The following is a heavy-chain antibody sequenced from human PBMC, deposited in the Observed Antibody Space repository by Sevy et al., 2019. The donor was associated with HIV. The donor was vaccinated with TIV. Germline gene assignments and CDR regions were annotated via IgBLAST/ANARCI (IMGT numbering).Heavy chain of an antibody. D-gene: IGHD3-9*01. CDR3: TSDAGYDIAWYPSDY. J-gene: IGHJ4*02. V-gene: IGHV3-30-3*01. CDR2: ISYDGSYK. CDR1: GFTFRTYA. Sequence: GGSLRLSCAASGFTFRTYALHWVRQAPGKGLEWVAVISYDGSYKNYADSVKGRFTISRDNSKNTLYLQMNSLRADDSALYYCTSDAGYDIAWYPSDYWGQGTLVTVSS.